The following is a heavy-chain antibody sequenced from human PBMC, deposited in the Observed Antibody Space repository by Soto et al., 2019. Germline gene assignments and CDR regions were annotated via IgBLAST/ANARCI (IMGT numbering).Heavy chain of an antibody. CDR2: ISSSSYYI. CDR3: ARDQVVGATGWFDP. D-gene: IGHD1-26*01. CDR1: GFTFSSYS. V-gene: IGHV3-21*01. Sequence: GGSLRLSCAASGFTFSSYSMNWVRQAPGKGLEWVSSISSSSYYIYYADSVKGRFTISRDNAKNSLYLQMNSLRAEDTAVYYCARDQVVGATGWFDPWGQGTLVTVSS. J-gene: IGHJ5*02.